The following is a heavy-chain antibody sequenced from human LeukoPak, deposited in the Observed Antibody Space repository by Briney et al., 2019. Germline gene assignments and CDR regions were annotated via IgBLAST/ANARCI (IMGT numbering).Heavy chain of an antibody. CDR2: ISYDGSNQ. CDR3: ARDMLALDIVVVPAAMVGSNWFDP. Sequence: GGSLRLSCAASGFTFSRYAMHWVRQAPGKGLDWVAVISYDGSNQYSADSVKGRFTISRDNSKNTLYLQMNSLRAEDTAVYYCARDMLALDIVVVPAAMVGSNWFDPWGQGTLVTVSS. D-gene: IGHD2-2*03. V-gene: IGHV3-30*04. J-gene: IGHJ5*02. CDR1: GFTFSRYA.